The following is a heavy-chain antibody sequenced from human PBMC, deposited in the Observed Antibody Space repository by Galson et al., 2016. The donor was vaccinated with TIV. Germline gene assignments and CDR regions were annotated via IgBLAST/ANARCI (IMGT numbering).Heavy chain of an antibody. CDR1: GFAFSNAW. CDR2: IRSNFDGGTA. D-gene: IGHD6-19*01. CDR3: AKNPAGYSSGWYWVDY. V-gene: IGHV3-15*01. J-gene: IGHJ4*02. Sequence: SLRLSCAASGFAFSNAWLSWVRQAPGKGLEWVGRIRSNFDGGTADYGALVKGRFTMSRDDSMNTMSLQMNSLKTEDTAVYYCAKNPAGYSSGWYWVDYWGQGTLVTVSS.